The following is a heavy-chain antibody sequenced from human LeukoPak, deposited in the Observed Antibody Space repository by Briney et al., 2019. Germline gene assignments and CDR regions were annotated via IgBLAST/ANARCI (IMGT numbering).Heavy chain of an antibody. V-gene: IGHV4-59*08. Sequence: PSETLSLTCTVSGGSISSYYWSWIRQPPGKGPEWIGYIYYSGSTNYNPSLKSRVTISVDTSKNQFSLKLSSVTAADTAVYYCARQPYSSGWYRNPFDYWGQGTLVTVSS. CDR1: GGSISSYY. J-gene: IGHJ4*02. CDR3: ARQPYSSGWYRNPFDY. D-gene: IGHD6-19*01. CDR2: IYYSGST.